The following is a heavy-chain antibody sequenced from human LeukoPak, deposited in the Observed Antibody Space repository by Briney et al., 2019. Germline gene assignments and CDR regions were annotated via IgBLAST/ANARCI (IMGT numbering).Heavy chain of an antibody. J-gene: IGHJ4*02. CDR2: INPNSGGT. CDR3: AKIVGATNEVFDY. V-gene: IGHV1-2*06. Sequence: GASVKVSCKASGYTFTGYYMRWVRQAPGQGLEWMGQINPNSGGTNYAQKFQGRVTMTRDTSISTDYMELSRLRSDDTAVYYCAKIVGATNEVFDYWGQGTLVTVSS. CDR1: GYTFTGYY. D-gene: IGHD1-26*01.